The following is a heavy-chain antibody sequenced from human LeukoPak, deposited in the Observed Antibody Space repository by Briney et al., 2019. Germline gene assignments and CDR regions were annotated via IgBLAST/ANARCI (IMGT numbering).Heavy chain of an antibody. CDR2: INSDGSST. Sequence: GGSLRLSYAASGFTFSSYWMHWVRQAPGKGLVWVSRINSDGSSTSYADSVRGRFTISRDNAKNTLYLQMNSLRAEDTAVYYCASLAAHFDYWGQGTLVTVSS. CDR3: ASLAAHFDY. J-gene: IGHJ4*02. CDR1: GFTFSSYW. V-gene: IGHV3-74*01. D-gene: IGHD2-15*01.